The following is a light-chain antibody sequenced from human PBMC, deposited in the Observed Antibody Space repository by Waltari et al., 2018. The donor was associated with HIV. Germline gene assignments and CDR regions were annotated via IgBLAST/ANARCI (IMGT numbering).Light chain of an antibody. CDR3: AAWDDSLNGGV. Sequence: QSVLTQPPSASGTPEQRVTISCSGSSSNIGSNTVNWYQQLPGTAPKLLIYSNNQRPSGVPDRFSGSKSGTSASLAISGLQSEDEADYYCAAWDDSLNGGVFGGGTKLTVL. CDR1: SSNIGSNT. V-gene: IGLV1-44*01. CDR2: SNN. J-gene: IGLJ3*02.